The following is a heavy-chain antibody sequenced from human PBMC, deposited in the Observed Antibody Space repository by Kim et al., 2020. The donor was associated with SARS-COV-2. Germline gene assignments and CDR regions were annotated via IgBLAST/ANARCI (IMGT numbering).Heavy chain of an antibody. V-gene: IGHV3-30*01. CDR3: ASGYCSSTSCFVFDY. J-gene: IGHJ4*02. D-gene: IGHD2-2*01. Sequence: DAVKGRFTITRDNAKNTLYLQMNRRRAEDTAVYYCASGYCSSTSCFVFDYWGQGTLVTVSS.